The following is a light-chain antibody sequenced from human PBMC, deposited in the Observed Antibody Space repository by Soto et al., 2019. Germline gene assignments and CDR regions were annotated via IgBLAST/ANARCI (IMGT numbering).Light chain of an antibody. CDR2: DVS. Sequence: QSALTQPASVSGSPGQSITISCTGTSSDVGGYKYVSWYQQHPGKAPKLMIYDVSVRPSGVANRCSGSKSGNTASLSITGFQAEAEADYYYNSYSCSSSPLVVFGAGTKLTVL. CDR3: NSYSCSSSPLVV. CDR1: SSDVGGYKY. V-gene: IGLV2-14*01. J-gene: IGLJ1*01.